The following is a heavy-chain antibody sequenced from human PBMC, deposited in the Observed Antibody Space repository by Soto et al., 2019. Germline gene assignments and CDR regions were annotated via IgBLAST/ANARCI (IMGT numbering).Heavy chain of an antibody. CDR2: IYPGDSDT. D-gene: IGHD6-13*01. V-gene: IGHV5-51*03. CDR1: GYSFTSYW. CDR3: AKDVGQQLVLNYGMDV. J-gene: IGHJ6*02. Sequence: GEALKISCKGSGYSFTSYWIGWVRQMPGKGLEWMGIIYPGDSDTRYSPSFQGQVTISADKSISTAYLQMNSLRGEDTAVYYCAKDVGQQLVLNYGMDVWGQGTTVTVSS.